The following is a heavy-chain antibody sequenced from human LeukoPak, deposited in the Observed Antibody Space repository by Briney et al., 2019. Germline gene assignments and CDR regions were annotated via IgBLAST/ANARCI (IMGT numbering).Heavy chain of an antibody. J-gene: IGHJ5*02. V-gene: IGHV1-69*06. CDR2: IIPIFGTA. CDR1: GGSFSSYA. D-gene: IGHD6-19*01. Sequence: ASVKVSCKASGGSFSSYAISWVRQAPGQGLEWMGGIIPIFGTANYAQKFQGRVTITADKSTSTAYMELSSLRSEDTAVYYCATGGWTNWFDPWGQGTLVTVSS. CDR3: ATGGWTNWFDP.